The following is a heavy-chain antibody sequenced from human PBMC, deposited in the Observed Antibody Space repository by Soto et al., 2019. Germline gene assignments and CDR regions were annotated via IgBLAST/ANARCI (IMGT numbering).Heavy chain of an antibody. V-gene: IGHV3-53*01. J-gene: IGHJ6*02. CDR1: GFTVSNNY. Sequence: PGGSLRLSCAASGFTVSNNYINWVRQAPGRGLEWVSAMYSGGSTCYADSVKGRFTISRNNSKNTLYLQMNRLRVEETAVYYCARDLGDYSSHYYYGMDVWGQGTTVTVSS. CDR2: MYSGGST. D-gene: IGHD4-4*01. CDR3: ARDLGDYSSHYYYGMDV.